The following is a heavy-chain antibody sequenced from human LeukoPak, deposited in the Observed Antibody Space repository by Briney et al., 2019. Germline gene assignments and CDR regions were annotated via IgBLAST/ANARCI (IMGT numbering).Heavy chain of an antibody. CDR2: IYTSGST. J-gene: IGHJ3*02. Sequence: SETLSLTCTVSGGSISSYYWSWIRQPAGKGLEWIGRIYTSGSTNYNPSLKSRVTMSVDTSKNQFSLKLSSVTAADTAVYYCARANYYDTSGYSRGAFDIWGQGTMVTVSS. V-gene: IGHV4-4*07. D-gene: IGHD3-22*01. CDR3: ARANYYDTSGYSRGAFDI. CDR1: GGSISSYY.